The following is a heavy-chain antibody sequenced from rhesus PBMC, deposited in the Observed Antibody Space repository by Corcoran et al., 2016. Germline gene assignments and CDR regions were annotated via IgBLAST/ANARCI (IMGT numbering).Heavy chain of an antibody. CDR2: IIPLVGIT. Sequence: QVQLVQSGAEVKKPGASVKVSCKASGFTFGSYAISWVRQAPGQGLEWMGVIIPLVGITNDAEKFQGRVTITADKSTSTAFMELSSLRSEDTAVYYCASSAGAPAVYYGLYSWGQGVVVSVSS. J-gene: IGHJ6*01. CDR3: ASSAGAPAVYYGLYS. D-gene: IGHD6-13*01. V-gene: IGHV1-198*02. CDR1: GFTFGSYA.